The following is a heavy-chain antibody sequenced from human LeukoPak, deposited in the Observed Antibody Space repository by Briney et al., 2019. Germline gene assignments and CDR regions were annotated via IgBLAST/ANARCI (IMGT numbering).Heavy chain of an antibody. CDR2: ISGSGIGGRT. D-gene: IGHD3-22*01. J-gene: IGHJ1*01. CDR1: GFTFSSYA. CDR3: AKGNYYDSNHLQH. Sequence: GGSLRLSCAASGFTFSSYAMSWFRQAPGKGLEWVSGISGSGIGGRTHYADSVKGRFTISRDNSKNTLYLQLNSLRAEDTAVYYCAKGNYYDSNHLQHWGQGTLVTVSS. V-gene: IGHV3-23*01.